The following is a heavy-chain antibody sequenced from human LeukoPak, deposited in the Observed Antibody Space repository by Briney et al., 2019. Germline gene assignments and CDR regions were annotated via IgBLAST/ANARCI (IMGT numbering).Heavy chain of an antibody. D-gene: IGHD3-10*02. Sequence: PGGSLRVSCAASGFTFSSYAMNWVRPAPGKGLDWVSYISSSGSTIYYADSVKGRFTISRDNAKNSLYLQMNSLRAEDTAVYYCAELGITMIGGVWGKGTTVTISS. CDR2: ISSSGSTI. CDR1: GFTFSSYA. J-gene: IGHJ6*04. CDR3: AELGITMIGGV. V-gene: IGHV3-48*03.